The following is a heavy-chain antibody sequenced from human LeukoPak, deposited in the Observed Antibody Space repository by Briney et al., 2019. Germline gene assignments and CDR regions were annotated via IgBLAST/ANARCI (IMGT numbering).Heavy chain of an antibody. V-gene: IGHV3-30*02. J-gene: IGHJ4*02. CDR1: GFTFSSYG. Sequence: GGSLRLSCAASGFTFSSYGMHWVRRAPGKGLEWVAFIRYDGSNKYYADSVKGRFTISRDNSKNTLYLQMNSLRAEDTAVYYCAKRGIAVADYWGQGTLVTVSS. D-gene: IGHD6-19*01. CDR2: IRYDGSNK. CDR3: AKRGIAVADY.